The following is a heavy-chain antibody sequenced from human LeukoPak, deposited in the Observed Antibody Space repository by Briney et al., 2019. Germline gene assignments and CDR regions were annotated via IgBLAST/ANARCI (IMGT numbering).Heavy chain of an antibody. CDR2: ISGSGGST. Sequence: GGSLRLSCAASGFTFSSYAMSWVRQAPGKGLEWVSAISGSGGSTYYADSVKGRFTISRDNSKNTLYLQMNSLRAEDTAVYYCARDETLNKYYDFWSGYYYFDYWGQGTLVTVPS. J-gene: IGHJ4*02. CDR1: GFTFSSYA. V-gene: IGHV3-23*01. D-gene: IGHD3-3*01. CDR3: ARDETLNKYYDFWSGYYYFDY.